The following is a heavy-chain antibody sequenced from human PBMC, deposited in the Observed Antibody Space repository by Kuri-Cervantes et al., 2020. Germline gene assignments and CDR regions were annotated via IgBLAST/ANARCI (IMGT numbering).Heavy chain of an antibody. J-gene: IGHJ4*02. CDR2: ISGSGGST. Sequence: GGSLRLSCAASGFTFSSYAMSWVRQAPGKGLEWVSAISGSGGSTYYADSVKGRFTISRDNSKNTLYLQMNSLRAEDTAVYYCARDRGVGDYVDYWGQGTLVTVSS. D-gene: IGHD3-10*01. V-gene: IGHV3-23*01. CDR1: GFTFSSYA. CDR3: ARDRGVGDYVDY.